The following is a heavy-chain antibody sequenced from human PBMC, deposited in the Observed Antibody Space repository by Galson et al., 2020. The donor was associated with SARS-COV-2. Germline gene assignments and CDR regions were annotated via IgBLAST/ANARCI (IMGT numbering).Heavy chain of an antibody. CDR3: ARGDYDYFDY. Sequence: QLGESLKISCAASGFTFSSYGMHWVRQAPGKGLEWVAVIWYDGRNKYYADSVKGRFTISRDNSKNTLYLQMNSLRAEDTAVYYCARGDYDYFDYWGQGTLVTVSS. V-gene: IGHV3-33*01. J-gene: IGHJ4*02. CDR1: GFTFSSYG. CDR2: IWYDGRNK. D-gene: IGHD3-16*01.